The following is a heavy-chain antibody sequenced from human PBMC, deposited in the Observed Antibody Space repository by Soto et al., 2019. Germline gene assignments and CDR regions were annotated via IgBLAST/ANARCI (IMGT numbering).Heavy chain of an antibody. CDR1: RGSISSYY. CDR2: INHSGST. V-gene: IGHV4-34*01. CDR3: ARDKITGLFDY. J-gene: IGHJ4*02. D-gene: IGHD2-8*02. Sequence: SETLSLTCTVLRGSISSYYWSWIRQPPGTGLEWIGEINHSGSTNYNPSLKSRVTISVDTSKNQFSLKLTSVTAADTAVYYCARDKITGLFDYWGQGTLVTVSS.